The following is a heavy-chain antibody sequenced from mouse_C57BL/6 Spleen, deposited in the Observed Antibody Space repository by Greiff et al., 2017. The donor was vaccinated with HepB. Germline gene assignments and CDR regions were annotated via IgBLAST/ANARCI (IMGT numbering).Heavy chain of an antibody. CDR3: ANLYYGSGYFDV. D-gene: IGHD1-1*01. J-gene: IGHJ1*03. CDR2: INPSTGGT. V-gene: IGHV1-42*01. CDR1: GYSFTGYY. Sequence: EVKLLESGPELVKPGASVKISCKASGYSFTGYYMNWVKQSPEKSLEWIGEINPSTGGTTYNQKFKAKATLTVDKSSSTAYMQLKSLTSEDSAVYYCANLYYGSGYFDVWGTGTTVTVSS.